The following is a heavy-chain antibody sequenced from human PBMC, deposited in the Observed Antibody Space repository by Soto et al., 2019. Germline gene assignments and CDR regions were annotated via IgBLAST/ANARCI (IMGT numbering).Heavy chain of an antibody. Sequence: ASVKVSCKTSGYIFTSYYIHWVRQAPGQGLEWMGIINPSGGTTTYAQKFQGRVTMTRDTSTSTVYMELSSLRSEDTAVYYCARVGSTVWFDPWGQGTLVTVSS. CDR2: INPSGGTT. CDR3: ARVGSTVWFDP. V-gene: IGHV1-46*01. CDR1: GYIFTSYY. D-gene: IGHD3-10*01. J-gene: IGHJ5*02.